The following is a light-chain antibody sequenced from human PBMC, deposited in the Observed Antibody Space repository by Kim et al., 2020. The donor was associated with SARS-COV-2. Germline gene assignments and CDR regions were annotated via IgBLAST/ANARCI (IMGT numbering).Light chain of an antibody. V-gene: IGLV3-25*03. CDR2: EDT. J-gene: IGLJ3*02. CDR1: ALPKQY. Sequence: SYELTQPPSVSVSPGQTARITCSGDALPKQYAYWFRQKPGQVPVVVVYEDTERPTGIPERFSGSTSGTTVTLTISGVQAEDEADYYCQSADSSDTFWVFGGGTQLTVL. CDR3: QSADSSDTFWV.